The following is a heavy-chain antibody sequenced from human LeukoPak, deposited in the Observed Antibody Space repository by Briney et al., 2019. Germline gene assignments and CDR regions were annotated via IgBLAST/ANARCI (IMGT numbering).Heavy chain of an antibody. D-gene: IGHD7-27*01. J-gene: IGHJ4*02. CDR3: ARVNWEYNFDY. CDR1: GGTFSSYA. CDR2: IIPIFGTA. Sequence: ASVTVSCKASGGTFSSYAISWVRQAPGQGLEWMGGIIPIFGTANYAQKFQGRVTITADESTSTAYMELSSLRSEDTAVYYCARVNWEYNFDYWGQGTLVTVSS. V-gene: IGHV1-69*01.